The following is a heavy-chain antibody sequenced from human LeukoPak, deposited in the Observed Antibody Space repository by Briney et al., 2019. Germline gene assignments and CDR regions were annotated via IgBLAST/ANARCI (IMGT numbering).Heavy chain of an antibody. V-gene: IGHV4-31*03. J-gene: IGHJ6*02. D-gene: IGHD6-19*01. CDR3: ARGVGSSGWKKLTYYHGMDV. Sequence: SQTLSLTCTVSGGSISSGGYYWGWIRQHPGKGLEWIGYIYYSGSTNYNPSLKSRVTISVDTSKNQFSLKLSSVTAADTAVYYCARGVGSSGWKKLTYYHGMDVWGQGTTVTVSS. CDR1: GGSISSGGYY. CDR2: IYYSGST.